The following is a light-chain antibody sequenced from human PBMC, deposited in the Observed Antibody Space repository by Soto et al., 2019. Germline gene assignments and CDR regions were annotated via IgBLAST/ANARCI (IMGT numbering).Light chain of an antibody. CDR3: SSYAGGNNHYL. J-gene: IGLJ1*01. CDR1: SSDVGAYNS. Sequence: QSVLTQPPSASGSPGQSVTISCSGTSSDVGAYNSVSWYQQHPGKAPKLMIYEVNKRPSGVPDRFSGSKSGNTASLTVPGLQAQDEAYYYCSSYAGGNNHYLFGTGTKVXVL. CDR2: EVN. V-gene: IGLV2-8*01.